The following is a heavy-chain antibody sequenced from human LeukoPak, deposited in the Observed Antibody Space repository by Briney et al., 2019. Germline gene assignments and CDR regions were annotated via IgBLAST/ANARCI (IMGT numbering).Heavy chain of an antibody. J-gene: IGHJ3*01. CDR2: ISGGGDKA. CDR1: GFTFTTYA. D-gene: IGHD6-19*01. CDR3: VKDLALAGTGGGFDV. Sequence: QSGGSLRLSCTASGFTFTTYAINWVRQAPGKGREWVSGISGGGDKAFYADSVNGRFTISRDNSKNSVSLQMSSLRPDDAALYYCVKDLALAGTGGGFDVWGQGTRVAVSS. V-gene: IGHV3-23*01.